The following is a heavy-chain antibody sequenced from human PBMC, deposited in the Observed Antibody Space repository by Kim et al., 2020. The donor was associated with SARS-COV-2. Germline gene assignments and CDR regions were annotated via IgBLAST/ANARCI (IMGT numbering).Heavy chain of an antibody. D-gene: IGHD2-2*01. Sequence: GGSLRLSCAASGFTFSSFGMYWVRQAPGKGLESVAVIWFDGINKNYADSVKGRFTISRDNSMNILYLQMNSLRPEDTAIYYSVRDGPDGKPVDYWGQRTLVTVSS. CDR3: VRDGPDGKPVDY. V-gene: IGHV3-33*07. J-gene: IGHJ4*02. CDR2: IWFDGINK. CDR1: GFTFSSFG.